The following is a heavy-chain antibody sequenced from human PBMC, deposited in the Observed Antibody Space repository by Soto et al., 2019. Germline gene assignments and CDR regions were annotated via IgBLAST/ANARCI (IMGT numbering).Heavy chain of an antibody. CDR1: GYTFTSYG. V-gene: IGHV1-18*01. Sequence: ASVKVSCKASGYTFTSYGISWVRQAPGRGLEWMGWISAYNGNTNYAQKLQGRVTMTTDTSTSTAYMELRSLRSDDTAVYYCASGDYGDYQVVGAFDIWGQGTMVTVSS. CDR3: ASGDYGDYQVVGAFDI. CDR2: ISAYNGNT. D-gene: IGHD4-17*01. J-gene: IGHJ3*02.